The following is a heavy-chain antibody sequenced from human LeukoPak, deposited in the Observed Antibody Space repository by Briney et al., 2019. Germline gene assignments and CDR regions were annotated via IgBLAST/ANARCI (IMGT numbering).Heavy chain of an antibody. CDR1: GFTFSSYW. D-gene: IGHD6-13*01. CDR3: ARSSSGYQPDAFDI. V-gene: IGHV3-7*01. CDR2: IKQDGSEK. Sequence: GGSLRLSCAASGFTFSSYWMSWVRQAPGKGLEWVANIKQDGSEKYYVDSVKGRFTISRDNAKNSLYLQMNSLRAEDTAVYYCARSSSGYQPDAFDIWGQGTMVTVSS. J-gene: IGHJ3*02.